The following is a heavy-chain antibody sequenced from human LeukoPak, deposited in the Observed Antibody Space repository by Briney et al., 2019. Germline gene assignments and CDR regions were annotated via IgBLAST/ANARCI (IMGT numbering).Heavy chain of an antibody. CDR2: ISSSSSWI. V-gene: IGHV3-21*01. CDR1: EFSFSSYS. J-gene: IGHJ2*01. D-gene: IGHD6-13*01. CDR3: ARAAYSSTWYSRYFDL. Sequence: PGGSLRLSCAASEFSFSSYSMNWVRQAPGKGLEWVSSISSSSSWIFYADSVKGRFTISRENAKNSLYLQMNSLRAGDTAVYYCARAAYSSTWYSRYFDLWGRGTLVTVSS.